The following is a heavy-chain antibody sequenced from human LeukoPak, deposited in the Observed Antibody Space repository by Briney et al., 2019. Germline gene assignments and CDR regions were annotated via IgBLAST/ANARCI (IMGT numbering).Heavy chain of an antibody. CDR2: ISSSGSTI. CDR1: GFTFSSYE. CDR3: AKDAPRIQGHGDSLRNWYFDL. J-gene: IGHJ2*01. D-gene: IGHD4-17*01. Sequence: PGGSLRLSCAASGFTFSSYEMNWVRQAPGKGLEWVSYISSSGSTIHYADSVKGRFTISRDNPKKSLYLQMNSLRAEDTAVYYCAKDAPRIQGHGDSLRNWYFDLWGRGTLVTVSS. V-gene: IGHV3-48*03.